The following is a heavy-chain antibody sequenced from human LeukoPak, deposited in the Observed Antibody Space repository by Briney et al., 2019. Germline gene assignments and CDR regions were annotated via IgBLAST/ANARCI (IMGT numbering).Heavy chain of an antibody. J-gene: IGHJ6*02. CDR1: GFTVSSNY. CDR2: IYSGGST. D-gene: IGHD3-16*01. Sequence: GGSLRLSCAASGFTVSSNYKSWVRQAPGKGLEWVSVIYSGGSTYYADSVKGRFTISRDNSKNTLYLQMNSLRAEDTAVYYCASVSRLAYGMDVWGQGTTVTVSS. V-gene: IGHV3-66*02. CDR3: ASVSRLAYGMDV.